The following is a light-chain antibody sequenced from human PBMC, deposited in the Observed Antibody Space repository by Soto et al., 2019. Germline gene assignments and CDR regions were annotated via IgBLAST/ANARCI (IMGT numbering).Light chain of an antibody. Sequence: EIVLTQSPATLSLSPGERATLSCRASQSVSSYLAWYQQKPGQAPRLLIYDASNRATGIPARFSGSGSGTDFTLPISSLEQEDFAVYYCQLRSNWPPWTFGQGTKVEIK. CDR2: DAS. V-gene: IGKV3-11*01. J-gene: IGKJ1*01. CDR1: QSVSSY. CDR3: QLRSNWPPWT.